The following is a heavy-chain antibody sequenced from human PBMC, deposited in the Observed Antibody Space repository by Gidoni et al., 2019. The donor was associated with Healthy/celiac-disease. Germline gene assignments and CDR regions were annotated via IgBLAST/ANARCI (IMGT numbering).Heavy chain of an antibody. Sequence: EVQLVESGGGLVQPGGSLRLSCSASGFPFGSYAMHWVRQTPGKGLEYVAIISTNGGTTYYADSVKGRFTISRDNSKNTLYLQMSSLSAEDTAVFYCVKDRGGFASGWYYYHGMDVWGQGTTVTVSS. D-gene: IGHD6-19*01. V-gene: IGHV3-64D*06. J-gene: IGHJ6*02. CDR3: VKDRGGFASGWYYYHGMDV. CDR2: ISTNGGTT. CDR1: GFPFGSYA.